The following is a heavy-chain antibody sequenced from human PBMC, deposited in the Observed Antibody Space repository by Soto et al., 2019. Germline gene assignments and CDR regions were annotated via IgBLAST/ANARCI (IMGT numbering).Heavy chain of an antibody. Sequence: GGSLRLSCAASGFTFSSYAMSWVRQAPGKGLEWVSAISGSGGSTYYADSVKGRFTISRDNSKNTLYPQMNSLRAEDTAVYYCAKGLYYGSVYFDYWGQGTLVTVSS. CDR2: ISGSGGST. J-gene: IGHJ4*02. CDR1: GFTFSSYA. D-gene: IGHD3-10*01. V-gene: IGHV3-23*01. CDR3: AKGLYYGSVYFDY.